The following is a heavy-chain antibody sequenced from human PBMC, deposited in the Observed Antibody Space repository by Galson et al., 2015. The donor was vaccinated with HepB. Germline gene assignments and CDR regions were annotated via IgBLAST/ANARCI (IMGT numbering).Heavy chain of an antibody. D-gene: IGHD4-11*01. V-gene: IGHV3-7*01. CDR1: RFTFSTYW. J-gene: IGHJ6*02. Sequence: SLRLSCAASRFTFSTYWMSWVRQAPGKGLEWVGNIKEDGSDRNHVDSVKGRFIISRDNAKNSLYLQMNSLRAEDTAVYYCAKVKDNYSIHYYGMDVWGQGTTVIVSS. CDR2: IKEDGSDR. CDR3: AKVKDNYSIHYYGMDV.